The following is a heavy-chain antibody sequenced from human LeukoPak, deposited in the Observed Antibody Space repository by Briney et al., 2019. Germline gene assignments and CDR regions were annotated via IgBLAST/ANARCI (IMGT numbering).Heavy chain of an antibody. CDR3: ARHYHTGTYNWFDP. V-gene: IGHV4-59*08. CDR1: GGSISSYY. D-gene: IGHD5-18*01. Sequence: PSETLSLTCTVSGGSISSYYWSWIRQPPGKGLEWIGYIYYSGSTNYNPSLKSRVTISVDTSKNQFSLKLSSVTAADTAVYYCARHYHTGTYNWFDPWGQGTLVTVSP. J-gene: IGHJ5*02. CDR2: IYYSGST.